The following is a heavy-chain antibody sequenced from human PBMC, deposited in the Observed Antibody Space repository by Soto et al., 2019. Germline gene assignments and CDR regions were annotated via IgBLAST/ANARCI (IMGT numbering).Heavy chain of an antibody. Sequence: EVQLVESGGGLVKPGGSLRLSCAASGFTFSNAWMSWVRQAPGKGLEWVGRIKSKTDGGTTDYAAPVKGRFTISRDDSKNTLYLQMNSLKTEDTAVYYCTTEQHEYYYDSSGYYEGNWFDPWGQGTLVTVSS. J-gene: IGHJ5*02. D-gene: IGHD3-22*01. CDR3: TTEQHEYYYDSSGYYEGNWFDP. CDR1: GFTFSNAW. CDR2: IKSKTDGGTT. V-gene: IGHV3-15*01.